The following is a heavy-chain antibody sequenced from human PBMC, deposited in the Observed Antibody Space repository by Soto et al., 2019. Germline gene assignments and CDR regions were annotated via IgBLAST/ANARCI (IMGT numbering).Heavy chain of an antibody. J-gene: IGHJ4*02. CDR3: ARDRGYYDSSGYYST. CDR1: GFTFSSYW. CDR2: IKQDGSEK. V-gene: IGHV3-7*03. D-gene: IGHD3-22*01. Sequence: ESGGGLVQPGGSLRLSCAASGFTFSSYWMSWVRQAPGKGLEWVANIKQDGSEKYYVDSVKGRFTISRDNAKNSLYLQMNSLRAEDTAVYYCARDRGYYDSSGYYSTWGQGTLVTVSS.